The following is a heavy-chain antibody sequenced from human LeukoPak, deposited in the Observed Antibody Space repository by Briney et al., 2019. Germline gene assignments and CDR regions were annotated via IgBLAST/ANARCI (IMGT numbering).Heavy chain of an antibody. CDR1: GFAFSSYS. V-gene: IGHV3-23*01. J-gene: IGHJ4*02. CDR3: AKRYYDFPLDY. D-gene: IGHD3-3*01. CDR2: ISANGGET. Sequence: GGSLRLSCAASGFAFSSYSMNWVRQAPGKGLEWVSSISANGGETHYADSVKGRFTISRDNSKNTLYLQINNPRVEDTAVYYCAKRYYDFPLDYWGQGTLVTVSS.